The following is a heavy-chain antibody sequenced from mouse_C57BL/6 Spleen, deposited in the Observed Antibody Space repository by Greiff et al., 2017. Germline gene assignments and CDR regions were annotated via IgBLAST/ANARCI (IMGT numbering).Heavy chain of an antibody. CDR3: ERAELGRGWFAY. Sequence: EVKLVESGGGLVKPGGSLKLSCAASGFTFSSYAMSWVRQTPEKRLEWVATISDGGSYTYYPDNVKGRFTISRDNAKNNLYLQMSHLKSEDTAMYYCERAELGRGWFAYWGQGTLVTVSA. J-gene: IGHJ3*01. D-gene: IGHD4-1*01. CDR1: GFTFSSYA. V-gene: IGHV5-4*03. CDR2: ISDGGSYT.